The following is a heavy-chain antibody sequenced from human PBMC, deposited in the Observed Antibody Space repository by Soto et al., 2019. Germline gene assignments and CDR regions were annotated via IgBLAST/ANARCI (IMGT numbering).Heavy chain of an antibody. V-gene: IGHV4-30-4*01. Sequence: SETLSLTCTVSGGSISSGDYYWSWIRQPPGKGLEWIGYIYYSGSTYYNPSLKSRVTISVDTSKNQFSLKLSSVTAADTAVYFCARERGYSGYDSVPDDEWGQGTLVTVS. CDR2: IYYSGST. CDR1: GGSISSGDYY. CDR3: ARERGYSGYDSVPDDE. J-gene: IGHJ4*02. D-gene: IGHD5-12*01.